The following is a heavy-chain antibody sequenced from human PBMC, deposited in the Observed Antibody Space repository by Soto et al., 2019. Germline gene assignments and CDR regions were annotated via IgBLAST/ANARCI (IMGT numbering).Heavy chain of an antibody. CDR3: PSVGAINSFAP. Sequence: QVQLQESGPGLVKPSQTLSLTCTVSGGSISSGGYYWSWIRQHPGKGLEWIGYIYYSGSTYYNPSLRPRATISRHPSKNQFSPKLSSVPAADTAVYYCPSVGAINSFAPWGQVPLVTVSS. D-gene: IGHD3-16*01. V-gene: IGHV4-31*03. CDR2: IYYSGST. J-gene: IGHJ5*02. CDR1: GGSISSGGYY.